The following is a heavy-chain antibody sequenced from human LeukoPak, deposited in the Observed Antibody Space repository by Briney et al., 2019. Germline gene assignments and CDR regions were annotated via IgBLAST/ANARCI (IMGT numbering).Heavy chain of an antibody. Sequence: SETLSLTCTVSGGSISSSSYYWGWIRQPPGKGLEWIGSIYYSGSTYYNPSLKSRVTISVDTSKNQFSLKLSSVTAADTAVYYCARDGVAKILEAFDIWGQGAMVTVSS. V-gene: IGHV4-39*07. CDR2: IYYSGST. CDR1: GGSISSSSYY. D-gene: IGHD5-12*01. CDR3: ARDGVAKILEAFDI. J-gene: IGHJ3*02.